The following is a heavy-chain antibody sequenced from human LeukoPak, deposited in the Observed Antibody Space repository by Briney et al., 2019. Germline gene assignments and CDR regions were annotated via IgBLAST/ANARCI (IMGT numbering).Heavy chain of an antibody. CDR2: INHSGST. Sequence: SETLSLTCTVSGGSISSSSYYWGWIRQPPGKGLEWIGEINHSGSTNYNPSLKSRVTISVDTSKNQFSLKLSSVTAADTAVYYCARGRAVLRFLEWSYYFDYWGQGTLVTVSS. CDR3: ARGRAVLRFLEWSYYFDY. CDR1: GGSISSSSYY. J-gene: IGHJ4*02. V-gene: IGHV4-39*07. D-gene: IGHD3-3*01.